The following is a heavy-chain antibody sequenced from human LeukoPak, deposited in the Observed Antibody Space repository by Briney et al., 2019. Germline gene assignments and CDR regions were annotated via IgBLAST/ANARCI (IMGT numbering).Heavy chain of an antibody. CDR2: IYSGGST. V-gene: IGHV3-53*04. Sequence: PGGSLRLSCAASGFTVSSNYMSWVRQAPGKGLEWVSVIYSGGSTYYADSVKGRFTISRHNSKNTLYLQMNSLRAEDTAVYYCARGRYSGSPNYYYYGMDVWGQGTTVTVSS. D-gene: IGHD1-26*01. CDR1: GFTVSSNY. CDR3: ARGRYSGSPNYYYYGMDV. J-gene: IGHJ6*02.